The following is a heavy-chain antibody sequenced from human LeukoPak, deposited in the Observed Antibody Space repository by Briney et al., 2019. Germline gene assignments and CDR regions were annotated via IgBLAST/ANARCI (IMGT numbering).Heavy chain of an antibody. D-gene: IGHD3-16*02. CDR3: AKGGVIVYVGNY. CDR2: IRYDGSNK. J-gene: IGHJ4*02. Sequence: GGSLRLSCAASGFTFSSYGMHWVRQAPGKGLEWVAFIRYDGSNKYYADSVKGRFTISRDNSKNTLYLQMNSLRAEDTAVYYCAKGGVIVYVGNYWGQGTLVTVSS. CDR1: GFTFSSYG. V-gene: IGHV3-30*02.